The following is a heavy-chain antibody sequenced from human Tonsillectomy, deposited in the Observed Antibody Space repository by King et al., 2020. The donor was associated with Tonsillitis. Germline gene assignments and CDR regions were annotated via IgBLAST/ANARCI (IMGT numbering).Heavy chain of an antibody. CDR1: GFTFSSYG. CDR2: IRYDGGNK. CDR3: ANKPTYCGGDCYSIFED. D-gene: IGHD2-21*02. J-gene: IGHJ4*02. V-gene: IGHV3-30*02. Sequence: VQLVESGGGVVQPGGSLRLSCAASGFTFSSYGMHWVRQAPGKGLEWVAFIRYDGGNKYYADSVKGRFTISRDNSKNTLYLQMNSLRVEDTAVYYCANKPTYCGGDCYSIFEDWGQGTLVPVSS.